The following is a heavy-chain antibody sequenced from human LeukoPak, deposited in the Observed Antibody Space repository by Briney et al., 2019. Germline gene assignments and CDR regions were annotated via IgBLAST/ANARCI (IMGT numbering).Heavy chain of an antibody. Sequence: GGSLRLSCAASGFTFSNYWMHWVRQAPGKGLVWVSRINSDGTGTRDADSVKGRFTISRDNAKNTLDLQMNSLSAEDTAVYYCAKDRITSAYWYFDLWGRGTLVTVSS. CDR2: INSDGTGT. J-gene: IGHJ2*01. D-gene: IGHD1-1*01. CDR1: GFTFSNYW. CDR3: AKDRITSAYWYFDL. V-gene: IGHV3-74*01.